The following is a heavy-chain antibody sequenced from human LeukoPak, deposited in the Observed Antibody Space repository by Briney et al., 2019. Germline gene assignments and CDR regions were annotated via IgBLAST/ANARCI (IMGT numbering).Heavy chain of an antibody. V-gene: IGHV3-21*01. Sequence: GGSLRLSCAASGFTFSNYNMNWVRQTPGKGLEWVSSISSSSSYIYYANSVKGRFTISRDNAKNSLYLQMNSLRAEDTAVYYCVSTAVGPQQIFDYWGQGTLVTVSS. CDR1: GFTFSNYN. CDR2: ISSSSSYI. CDR3: VSTAVGPQQIFDY. J-gene: IGHJ4*02. D-gene: IGHD1/OR15-1a*01.